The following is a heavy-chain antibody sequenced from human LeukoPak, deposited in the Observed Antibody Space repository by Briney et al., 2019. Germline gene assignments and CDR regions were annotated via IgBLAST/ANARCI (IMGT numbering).Heavy chain of an antibody. V-gene: IGHV1-18*01. CDR1: GYTFATYG. CDR3: ARELSGHFEY. Sequence: ASVKVSCKASGYTFATYGISWVRQAPGQGPEWMGWINPYNGNTKYAQNLQGRVTMTTDTSTSTAYIELRSLSSADTAVYYCARELSGHFEYRGQGTMVTVSS. CDR2: INPYNGNT. D-gene: IGHD3-10*01. J-gene: IGHJ4*02.